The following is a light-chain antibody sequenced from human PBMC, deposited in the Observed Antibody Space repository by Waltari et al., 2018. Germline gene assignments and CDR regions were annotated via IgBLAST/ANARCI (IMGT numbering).Light chain of an antibody. J-gene: IGKJ5*01. CDR3: QQTYTTLIA. V-gene: IGKV1-39*01. CDR1: QTINNY. Sequence: DIQMTHSPSSLSASVGDSVTITCRASQTINNYLNWYQQKPGRAPKLLIYGASTLQSGVPSRFSGSGSGTRFTLTISSLQPEDIATYYYQQTYTTLIAFGQGTRLEIK. CDR2: GAS.